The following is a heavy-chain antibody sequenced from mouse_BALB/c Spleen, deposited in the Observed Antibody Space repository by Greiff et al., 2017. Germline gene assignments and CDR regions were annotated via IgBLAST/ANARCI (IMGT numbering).Heavy chain of an antibody. CDR3: ARGGNYLFDY. CDR1: GFNIKDTY. V-gene: IGHV14-3*02. J-gene: IGHJ2*01. Sequence: EVHLVESGAELVKPGASVKLSCTASGFNIKDTYMHWVKQRPEQGLEWIGRIDPANGNTKYDPKFQGKATITADTSSNTAYLQLSSLTSEDTAVYYCARGGNYLFDYGGQGTTLTVSS. D-gene: IGHD2-1*01. CDR2: IDPANGNT.